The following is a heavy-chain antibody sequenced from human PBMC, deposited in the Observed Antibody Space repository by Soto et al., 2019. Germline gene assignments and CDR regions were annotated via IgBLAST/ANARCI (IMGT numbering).Heavy chain of an antibody. Sequence: QVQLQESGPGLVKPSETLSLTCTVSGGSVSSGINYWSWIRQPPGKGLEWIGYMSDSGSTNYNPSPKSRVTISVDTSKTQFSLRLRSVTAADTATYYCAREKLGRRTRDYYYYGMDVWGQGTTVTISS. V-gene: IGHV4-61*01. CDR2: MSDSGST. J-gene: IGHJ6*02. CDR3: AREKLGRRTRDYYYYGMDV. CDR1: GGSVSSGINY. D-gene: IGHD7-27*01.